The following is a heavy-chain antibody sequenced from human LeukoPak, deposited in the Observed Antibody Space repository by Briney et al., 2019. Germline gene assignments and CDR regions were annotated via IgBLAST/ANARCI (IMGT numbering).Heavy chain of an antibody. V-gene: IGHV4-39*01. D-gene: IGHD6-19*01. Sequence: PSETLSLTCTVSGGSISSSSYYWGWIRQPPGKGLEWIGSIYYSGSTYYNPSLKSRVTISVDTSKNQFSLKLSSVTAADTAAYYCARRTMQWLVPENAFDIWGQGTMVTVSS. J-gene: IGHJ3*02. CDR1: GGSISSSSYY. CDR3: ARRTMQWLVPENAFDI. CDR2: IYYSGST.